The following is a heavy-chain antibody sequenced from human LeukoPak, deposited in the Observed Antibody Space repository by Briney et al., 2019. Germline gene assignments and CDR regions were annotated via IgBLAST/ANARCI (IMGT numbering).Heavy chain of an antibody. CDR1: GVSTTNNY. CDR3: ARVSFYGSGSMFVDY. J-gene: IGHJ4*02. Sequence: SETLSLTCSVSGVSTTNNYWSWIRQPPGKGLEWIGYMYNTVTTNYNPSLKSRLTMSLDTSKNQFSLKLSSVTAADTAVYYCARVSFYGSGSMFVDYWGPGTLATVSS. V-gene: IGHV4-59*01. CDR2: MYNTVTT. D-gene: IGHD3-10*01.